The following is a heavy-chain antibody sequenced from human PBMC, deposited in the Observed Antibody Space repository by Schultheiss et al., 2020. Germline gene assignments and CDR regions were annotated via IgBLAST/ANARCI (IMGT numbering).Heavy chain of an antibody. CDR3: ARGSGYCDSTSCYVDFDY. CDR1: GFTFSNYA. Sequence: GESLKISCAASGFTFSNYAMSWVRQAPGKGLEWVAVISYDGSNKYYADSVKGRFTISRDNAKNTLYLQMNSLRAEDTAVYYCARGSGYCDSTSCYVDFDYWGKGTLVTVSS. CDR2: ISYDGSNK. J-gene: IGHJ4*02. V-gene: IGHV3-30*07. D-gene: IGHD2-2*01.